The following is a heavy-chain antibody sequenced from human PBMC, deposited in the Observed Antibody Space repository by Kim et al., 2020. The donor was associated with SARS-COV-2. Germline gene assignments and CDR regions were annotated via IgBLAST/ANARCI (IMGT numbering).Heavy chain of an antibody. Sequence: SETLSLTCTVSGGSISSSSYYWGWIRQPPGKGLEWIGSIYYSGSTYYNPSLKSRVTISVDTSKNQFSLKLSSVTAADTAVYYCARRRDGELWFGEFLGEGYFDLWGRGTLVTVSS. V-gene: IGHV4-39*01. D-gene: IGHD3-10*01. CDR3: ARRRDGELWFGEFLGEGYFDL. CDR2: IYYSGST. CDR1: GGSISSSSYY. J-gene: IGHJ2*01.